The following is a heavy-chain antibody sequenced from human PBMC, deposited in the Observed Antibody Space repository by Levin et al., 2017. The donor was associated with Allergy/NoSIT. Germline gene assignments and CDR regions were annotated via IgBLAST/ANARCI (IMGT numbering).Heavy chain of an antibody. CDR3: TRGDGYNFLYYYYGMDV. D-gene: IGHD5-24*01. CDR1: GFTFSGSA. V-gene: IGHV3-73*01. J-gene: IGHJ6*02. CDR2: IRSKANSYAT. Sequence: GESLKISCAASGFTFSGSAMHWVRQASGKGLEWVGRIRSKANSYATAYAASVKGRFTISRDDSKNTAYLQMNSLKTEDTAVYYCTRGDGYNFLYYYYGMDVWGQGTTVTVSS.